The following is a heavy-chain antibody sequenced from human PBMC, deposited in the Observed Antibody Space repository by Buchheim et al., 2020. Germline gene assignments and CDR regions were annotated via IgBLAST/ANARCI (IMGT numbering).Heavy chain of an antibody. Sequence: QVQLQESGPGLVKPSETLSLTCTVSGASVGSNSFYWSWIRQPPGKGLEWIGYIFYTGTTYYNPSLQSRVTISVDTSKNQFSLKLPSVTAADTAVYYCLRVSGGAGKSTTFGVVITDFDYWGQGTL. D-gene: IGHD3-3*01. J-gene: IGHJ4*02. V-gene: IGHV4-61*01. CDR2: IFYTGTT. CDR1: GASVGSNSFY. CDR3: LRVSGGAGKSTTFGVVITDFDY.